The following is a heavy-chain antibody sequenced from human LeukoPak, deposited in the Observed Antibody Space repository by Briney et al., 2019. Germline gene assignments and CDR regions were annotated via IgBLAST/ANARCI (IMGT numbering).Heavy chain of an antibody. CDR3: AKVYYGSGSSSMYYFDY. Sequence: PGGSLRLSCAASGFTFSTYAMSWVRQTPGKGLEWVSSISGSGGSTYYADSVKGRFTISRDNSKNTLYLQMNSLRADDTAVYYCAKVYYGSGSSSMYYFDYWGQGTLVTVS. D-gene: IGHD3-10*01. CDR1: GFTFSTYA. J-gene: IGHJ4*02. CDR2: ISGSGGST. V-gene: IGHV3-23*01.